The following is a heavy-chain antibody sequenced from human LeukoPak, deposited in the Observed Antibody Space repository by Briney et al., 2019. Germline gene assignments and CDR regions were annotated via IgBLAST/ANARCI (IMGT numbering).Heavy chain of an antibody. CDR2: INHSGST. CDR1: GGSFSGYY. D-gene: IGHD3-22*01. CDR3: ARWGYYYDSSGPSRGMDV. V-gene: IGHV4-34*01. J-gene: IGHJ6*02. Sequence: KSSETLSLTCAVYGGSFSGYYWSWIRQPPGKGLEWIGEINHSGSTNYNPSLKSRVTISVDTSKNQFSLKLSSETAADTAVYYCARWGYYYDSSGPSRGMDVWGQGTTVTVSS.